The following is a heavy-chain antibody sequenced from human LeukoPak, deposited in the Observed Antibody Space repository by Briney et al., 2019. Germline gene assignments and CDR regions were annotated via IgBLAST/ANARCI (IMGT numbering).Heavy chain of an antibody. J-gene: IGHJ6*02. CDR2: ISSSGTTI. Sequence: GGSLRLSCAASGFTFSDYYMSWIRQAPGKGLEWVSYISSSGTTIYYADSVKGRFTISKDNAKNSLYLQMNSLRAEDTAVYYCARDPRWGYSYGSDYYGMDVWGQGTTVTVSS. CDR3: ARDPRWGYSYGSDYYGMDV. V-gene: IGHV3-11*04. D-gene: IGHD5-18*01. CDR1: GFTFSDYY.